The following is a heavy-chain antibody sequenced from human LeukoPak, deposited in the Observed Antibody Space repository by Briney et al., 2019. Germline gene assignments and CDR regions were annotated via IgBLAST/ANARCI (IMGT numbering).Heavy chain of an antibody. V-gene: IGHV4-31*11. Sequence: SETLSLTCAVYGGSFSDYYWSWIRQHPGKGLEWIGYIYYSGSTYYNPSLKSRVTISVDTSKNQFSLKLSSVTAADTAVYYCATSLLDGVDYWGQGTLVTVSS. CDR1: GGSFSDYY. J-gene: IGHJ4*02. D-gene: IGHD3-16*01. CDR2: IYYSGST. CDR3: ATSLLDGVDY.